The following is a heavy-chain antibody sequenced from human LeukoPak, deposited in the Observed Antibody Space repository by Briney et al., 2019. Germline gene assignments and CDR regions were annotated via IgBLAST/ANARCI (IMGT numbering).Heavy chain of an antibody. CDR1: GYTFNTYW. CDR2: IYPDDSDT. D-gene: IGHD3-22*01. Sequence: GESLKISCEGSGYTFNTYWIAWVRQMPGKGLEWMGIIYPDDSDTRYSPSFQGQVTISADKSDSRAFLQWSSLKASDTAIYYCARPNITSYYDSRGYDGFDVWGQGTMVTVSS. V-gene: IGHV5-51*01. J-gene: IGHJ3*01. CDR3: ARPNITSYYDSRGYDGFDV.